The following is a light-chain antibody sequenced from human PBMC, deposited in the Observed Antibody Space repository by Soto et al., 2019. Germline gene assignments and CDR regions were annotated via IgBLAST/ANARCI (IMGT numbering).Light chain of an antibody. J-gene: IGKJ3*01. V-gene: IGKV3-20*01. CDR3: QHYGSSLT. CDR1: QSLTTN. CDR2: GTS. Sequence: EVVLTQSPGTLSVSPGERAILSCRASQSLTTNLAWYQQKPGQAPRLLMYGTSNRATGIPDGFSGSGSGTDFTLTISRLEPEDFAVYYCQHYGSSLTFGPGTKVDIK.